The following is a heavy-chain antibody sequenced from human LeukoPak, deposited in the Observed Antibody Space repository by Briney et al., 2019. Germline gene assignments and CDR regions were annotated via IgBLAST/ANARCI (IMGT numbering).Heavy chain of an antibody. V-gene: IGHV4-61*02. J-gene: IGHJ4*02. CDR3: AREGAYGDYTGD. Sequence: PSETLSLTCTVSGGSISSGSYYWSWIRQPAGKGLEWIGRIYTSGSTNYNPSLKSRVTISVDTSKNQFSLKLSSVTAADTAVYYCAREGAYGDYTGDWGQGTLVTVSS. D-gene: IGHD4-17*01. CDR1: GGSISSGSYY. CDR2: IYTSGST.